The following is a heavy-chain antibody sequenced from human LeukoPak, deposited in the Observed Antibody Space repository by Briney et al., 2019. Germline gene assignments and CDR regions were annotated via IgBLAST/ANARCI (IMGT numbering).Heavy chain of an antibody. CDR2: IYYSVTT. Sequence: PSETLSLTCTVSGDSIRSGDYYWSWIRQPPGKGLEWIGYIYYSVTTYYNPSLESRVTIEVDTSKNQFSLRLSSVTAADTAVYYCARVETSYYGAGTYEDWFDPGGQGTLVIVS. CDR3: ARVETSYYGAGTYEDWFDP. J-gene: IGHJ5*02. D-gene: IGHD3-10*01. V-gene: IGHV4-30-4*01. CDR1: GDSIRSGDYY.